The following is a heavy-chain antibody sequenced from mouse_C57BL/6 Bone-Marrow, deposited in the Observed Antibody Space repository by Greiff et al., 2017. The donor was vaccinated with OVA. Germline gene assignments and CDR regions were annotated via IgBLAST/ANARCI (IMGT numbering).Heavy chain of an antibody. D-gene: IGHD4-1*01. CDR2: ISSGGDYI. J-gene: IGHJ2*01. CDR1: GFTFSSYA. CDR3: TRGWDRYYFDY. Sequence: EVKLMESGAGLVKPGGSLKLSCAASGFTFSSYAMSWVRQTPEKRLEWVAYISSGGDYIYYADTVKGRFTISRDNARNTLYLQMSSLKSEDTAMYYCTRGWDRYYFDYWGQGTTLRVSS. V-gene: IGHV5-9-1*02.